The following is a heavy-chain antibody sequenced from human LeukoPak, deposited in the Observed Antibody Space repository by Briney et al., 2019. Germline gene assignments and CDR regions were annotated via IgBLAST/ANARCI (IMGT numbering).Heavy chain of an antibody. V-gene: IGHV4-61*02. D-gene: IGHD2-2*02. CDR1: GGSISGSSYY. J-gene: IGHJ4*02. CDR2: IYTSGST. CDR3: ARDCTITSCYTGAFDY. Sequence: PSETLSLTCTVSGGSISGSSYYWSWIRQPAGKGLEWIGRIYTSGSTNYNPSLKSRVTMSVDTSKNQFSLKLTSVTAADTAVYYCARDCTITSCYTGAFDYWGQRTLVTVSS.